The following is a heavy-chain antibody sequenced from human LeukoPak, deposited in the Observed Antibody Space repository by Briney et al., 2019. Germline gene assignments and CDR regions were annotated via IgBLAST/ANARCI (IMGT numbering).Heavy chain of an antibody. J-gene: IGHJ4*02. Sequence: ASVKASCKASGYTFTSYGISWVRQAPGQGLEWMGWISAYNGNTNYAQKLQGRVTTTTDTSTSTAYMELRSLRSDDTAVYYCARESHYDYVWGSYRTYYFDYWGQGTLVTVSS. D-gene: IGHD3-16*02. CDR1: GYTFTSYG. CDR3: ARESHYDYVWGSYRTYYFDY. V-gene: IGHV1-18*01. CDR2: ISAYNGNT.